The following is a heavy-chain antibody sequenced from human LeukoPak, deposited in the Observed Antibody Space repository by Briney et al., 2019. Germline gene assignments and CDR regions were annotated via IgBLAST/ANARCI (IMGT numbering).Heavy chain of an antibody. CDR3: ARGRFSPLLWFGESRTGGWFDP. CDR1: GGSISSSYYY. CDR2: IYYSGST. V-gene: IGHV4-39*01. Sequence: SETLSLTCTVSGGSISSSYYYWGWIRQPLGKGLEWIGSIYYSGSTYYNPSLKSRVTISVDTSKNQFSLKLRSVTAADTAVYYCARGRFSPLLWFGESRTGGWFDPWGQGTLVTVSS. D-gene: IGHD3-10*01. J-gene: IGHJ5*02.